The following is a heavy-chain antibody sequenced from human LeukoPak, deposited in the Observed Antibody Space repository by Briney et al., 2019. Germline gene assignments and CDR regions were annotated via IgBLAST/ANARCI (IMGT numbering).Heavy chain of an antibody. Sequence: ASVKVSCKVSGYTFTDYYTHWVQQAPGKGLEWMGLVDPEDGETIYAEKFQGRVTITADTSTDTAYMELSSLRSEDTAVYYCATVPRGLDWAYYFDYWGQGTLVTVSS. D-gene: IGHD3/OR15-3a*01. V-gene: IGHV1-69-2*01. CDR3: ATVPRGLDWAYYFDY. CDR1: GYTFTDYY. CDR2: VDPEDGET. J-gene: IGHJ4*02.